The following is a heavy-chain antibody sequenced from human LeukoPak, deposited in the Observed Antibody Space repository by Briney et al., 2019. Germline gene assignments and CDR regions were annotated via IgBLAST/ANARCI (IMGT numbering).Heavy chain of an antibody. Sequence: GGSLRLSCAASGFTFSSYSMNWVRQAPGKGLEWVSSISSSSSYIYYADSVKGRFTISRDNAKNSLYLQMNSLRAEDTAVYYCAKDQVISGSEASDIWGQGTMVTVSS. V-gene: IGHV3-21*04. CDR2: ISSSSSYI. CDR3: AKDQVISGSEASDI. D-gene: IGHD2-21*01. CDR1: GFTFSSYS. J-gene: IGHJ3*02.